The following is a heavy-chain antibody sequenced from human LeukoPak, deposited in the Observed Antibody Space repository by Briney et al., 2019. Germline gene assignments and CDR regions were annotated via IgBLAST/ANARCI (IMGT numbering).Heavy chain of an antibody. CDR2: IYYSGST. CDR1: GVSISSGGYY. V-gene: IGHV4-39*01. Sequence: PSETLSLTCTVSGVSISSGGYYWSWIRQHPGKGLEWIGYIYYSGSTYYNPSLKSRVTISVDTSKNQFSLKLSSVTAADTAVYYCATSAAVTTPGTFDYWGQGTLVTVSS. J-gene: IGHJ4*02. CDR3: ATSAAVTTPGTFDY. D-gene: IGHD2-2*01.